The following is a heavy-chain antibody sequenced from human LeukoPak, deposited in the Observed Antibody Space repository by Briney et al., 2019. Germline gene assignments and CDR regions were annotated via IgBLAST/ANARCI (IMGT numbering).Heavy chain of an antibody. D-gene: IGHD3-16*01. CDR1: GGALSRYA. J-gene: IGHJ4*02. CDR2: IIPISGPA. V-gene: IGHV1-69*13. Sequence: SVKVSCKASGGALSRYAISWVRQAPGQGLEWMGGIIPISGPASYAQKFQGRVTITADESTNTAYMELSSLRSEDTAVYYCARVGPYYDYVWGSYDYWGQGTLVAVSS. CDR3: ARVGPYYDYVWGSYDY.